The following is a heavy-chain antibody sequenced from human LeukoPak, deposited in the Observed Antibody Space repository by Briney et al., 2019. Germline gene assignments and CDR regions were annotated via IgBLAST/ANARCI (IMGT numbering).Heavy chain of an antibody. CDR2: ISSSSSTI. Sequence: GGSLRLSCAASGFTFSSYSMNWVRQAPGKGLEWVSYISSSSSTIYYADSVKGRFTIFSDNAKNSLYLQMNRLSGEETAVYYCARAVGPRRTWFHPWGQGTLVTVSS. D-gene: IGHD4-23*01. J-gene: IGHJ5*02. CDR1: GFTFSSYS. CDR3: ARAVGPRRTWFHP. V-gene: IGHV3-48*01.